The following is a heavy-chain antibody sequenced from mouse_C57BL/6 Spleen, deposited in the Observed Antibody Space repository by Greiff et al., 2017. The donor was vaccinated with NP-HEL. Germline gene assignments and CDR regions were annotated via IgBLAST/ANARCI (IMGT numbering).Heavy chain of an antibody. D-gene: IGHD1-1*01. J-gene: IGHJ1*03. CDR3: ARDPFYYYGSSYWYFDV. CDR1: GYSITSGYY. CDR2: ISYDGSN. V-gene: IGHV3-6*01. Sequence: EVKLVESGPGLVKPSQSLSLTCSVTGYSITSGYYWNWIRQFPGNKLEWMGYISYDGSNNYNPSLKNRISITRDTSKNQFFLKLNSVTTEDTATYYCARDPFYYYGSSYWYFDVWGTGTTVTVSS.